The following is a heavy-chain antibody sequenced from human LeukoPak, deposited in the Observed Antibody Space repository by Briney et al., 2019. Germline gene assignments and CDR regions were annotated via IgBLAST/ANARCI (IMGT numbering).Heavy chain of an antibody. V-gene: IGHV1-69*05. D-gene: IGHD4-11*01. J-gene: IGHJ4*02. Sequence: SVKVSCKASGGTFSSYAISWVRQAPGQGLEWMGRIIPIFGTANYAQKFQGRVTMTTDTSTRTAYMELSSLRSDDTAVYYCTRTWDYSPRGRFDYWGQGTRVTVSS. CDR1: GGTFSSYA. CDR2: IIPIFGTA. CDR3: TRTWDYSPRGRFDY.